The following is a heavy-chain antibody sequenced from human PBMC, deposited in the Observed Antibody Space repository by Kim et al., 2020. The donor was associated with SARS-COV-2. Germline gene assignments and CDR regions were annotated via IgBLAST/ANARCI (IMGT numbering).Heavy chain of an antibody. J-gene: IGHJ3*02. D-gene: IGHD5-12*01. Sequence: PSLKSRITKSVDTSKNQISLKQSAVTAADTAVYYCARDRGYSGYAHAFDIWGQGTMVTVSS. V-gene: IGHV4-31*02. CDR3: ARDRGYSGYAHAFDI.